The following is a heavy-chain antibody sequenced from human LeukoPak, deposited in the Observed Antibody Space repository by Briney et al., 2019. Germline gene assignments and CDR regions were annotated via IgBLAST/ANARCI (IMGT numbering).Heavy chain of an antibody. CDR1: VFTFSSHS. CDR2: ISGSGGST. D-gene: IGHD2-2*01. J-gene: IGHJ5*02. CDR3: AKEPYCSSTSCYGYWFDP. Sequence: GGSLRLSCAASVFTFSSHSMNWVRQAPGKGLEWVSAISGSGGSTYYADSVKGRFTISRDNSKNTLYLQMNSLRAEDTAVYYCAKEPYCSSTSCYGYWFDPWGQGTLVTVSS. V-gene: IGHV3-23*01.